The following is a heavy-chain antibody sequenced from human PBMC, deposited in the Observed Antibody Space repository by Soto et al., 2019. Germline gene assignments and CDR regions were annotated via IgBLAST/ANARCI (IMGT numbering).Heavy chain of an antibody. CDR3: VRQGDMAATPADAFDI. V-gene: IGHV5-51*01. J-gene: IGHJ3*02. CDR2: IYPGDSDA. Sequence: PGESLNIACKVPGRTFINNWIALVRQMPGKGLEWMGIIYPGDSDARYSPSFAGQVTIPVDKSITTPHFPWSSLEASGSAVPFCVRQGDMAATPADAFDIWGQGTLVTVSS. D-gene: IGHD2-15*01. CDR1: GRTFINNW.